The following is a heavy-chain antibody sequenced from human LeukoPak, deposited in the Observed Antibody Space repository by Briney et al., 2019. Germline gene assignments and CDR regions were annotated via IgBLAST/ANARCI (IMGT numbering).Heavy chain of an antibody. CDR1: GYTFTSYY. V-gene: IGHV1-46*01. CDR3: ARSYYYDRIGGY. J-gene: IGHJ4*02. Sequence: ASLKVSCKASGYTFTSYYMHWVRQTPGQGLEWMGIINPSGGSTSYAQKFQGRVTMTRDTSTSTVYMELSSMRSEDTAVYYCARSYYYDRIGGYWGQGTLVTVSS. D-gene: IGHD3-22*01. CDR2: INPSGGST.